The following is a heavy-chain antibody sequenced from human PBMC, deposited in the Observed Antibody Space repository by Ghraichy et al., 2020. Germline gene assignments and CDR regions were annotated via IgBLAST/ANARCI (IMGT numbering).Heavy chain of an antibody. CDR1: GFIFSSYA. V-gene: IGHV3-23*01. Sequence: GESLNISCEASGFIFSSYAMSWVRKAAGKGLEWVSVISASGGTTKYADSVKGRFTISRDNSKNTVYLQMNSLRAEDTAVYYCAKVAGDIVVVVAHKKHFDYWGQGSLVTVSS. J-gene: IGHJ4*02. CDR2: ISASGGTT. D-gene: IGHD2-15*01. CDR3: AKVAGDIVVVVAHKKHFDY.